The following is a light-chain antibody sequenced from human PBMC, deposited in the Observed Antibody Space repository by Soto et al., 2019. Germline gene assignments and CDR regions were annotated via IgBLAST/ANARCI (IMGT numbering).Light chain of an antibody. Sequence: SLLARPASVSGSPGQSIPISCTGTSSDVGGYNYVSWYQRHPGKAPKLMIFDVSNRPSGVSNRFSGSKSANTASLTISGLQAEDEADYFCSSYTSSTTPYVFGTGTKVTVL. CDR3: SSYTSSTTPYV. CDR2: DVS. J-gene: IGLJ1*01. CDR1: SSDVGGYNY. V-gene: IGLV2-14*03.